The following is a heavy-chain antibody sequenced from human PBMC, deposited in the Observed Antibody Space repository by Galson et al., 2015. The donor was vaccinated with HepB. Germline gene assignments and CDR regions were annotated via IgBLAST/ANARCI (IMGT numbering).Heavy chain of an antibody. CDR1: GFRFDDYA. J-gene: IGHJ4*02. Sequence: SLRLSCAASGFRFDDYAMHWVRQSPGKGLEWVSGISGTMDMTFYGDSVRGRFTLSRDSSKNTLFLQMNSLRAEDAAIYYCVKESYNFIPPYWGQGTPVTVSS. D-gene: IGHD1-20*01. CDR3: VKESYNFIPPY. CDR2: ISGTMDMT. V-gene: IGHV3-23*01.